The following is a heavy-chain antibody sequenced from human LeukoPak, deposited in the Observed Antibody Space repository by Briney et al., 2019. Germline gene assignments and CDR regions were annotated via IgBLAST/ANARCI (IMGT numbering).Heavy chain of an antibody. CDR2: IKQDGSEK. Sequence: GGSLRLSCAASGFTFSSYWMSWVRQAPGKGLEWVANIKQDGSEKYYVDSVKGRFTISRDNAKNSLYLQMKSLRAEDTAVYYCAREEPYYYDSSGYLHSWGQGTLVTVSS. D-gene: IGHD3-22*01. J-gene: IGHJ1*01. V-gene: IGHV3-7*01. CDR3: AREEPYYYDSSGYLHS. CDR1: GFTFSSYW.